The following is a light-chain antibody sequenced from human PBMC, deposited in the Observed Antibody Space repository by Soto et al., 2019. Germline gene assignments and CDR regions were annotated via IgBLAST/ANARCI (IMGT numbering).Light chain of an antibody. CDR3: QHYDDVLVT. Sequence: DIQLTQSPSSLSASVGETVTVTCQASQDISVYLNWYQEKPGKAPTLLIYDASNLKTGVPSRFSGLGSGTHFTLTIGNLQPEDIATYFCQHYDDVLVTFGGGTKVEI. CDR2: DAS. J-gene: IGKJ4*01. CDR1: QDISVY. V-gene: IGKV1-33*01.